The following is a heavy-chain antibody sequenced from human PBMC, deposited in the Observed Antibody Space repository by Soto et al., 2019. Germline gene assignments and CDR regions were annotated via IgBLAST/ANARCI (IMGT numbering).Heavy chain of an antibody. CDR2: IYYSGST. CDR1: GGSISSSSYY. Sequence: QLQLQESGPGLVKPSETLSLTCTVSGGSISSSSYYWGWIRQPPGKGLEWIRSIYYSGSTYYNPSLKSRVTISVDTSKNQFSLKLSSVTAADTAVYYCASLPPIPIAAPPWGQGTLVTVSS. CDR3: ASLPPIPIAAPP. V-gene: IGHV4-39*01. J-gene: IGHJ5*02. D-gene: IGHD6-6*01.